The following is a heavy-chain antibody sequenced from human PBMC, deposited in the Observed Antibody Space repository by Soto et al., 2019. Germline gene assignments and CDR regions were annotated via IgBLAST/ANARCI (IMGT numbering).Heavy chain of an antibody. CDR2: IYYSGST. J-gene: IGHJ6*02. V-gene: IGHV4-61*01. CDR3: ARDRTALGSGSYSYYYYGMDV. Sequence: SETLSLTCTVSGGSVSSGSYYWSWIRQPPGKGLEWIGYIYYSGSTNYNPSLKSRVTISVDTSKNQFSLKLSSVTAADTAVYYCARDRTALGSGSYSYYYYGMDVWGQGTTVTVS. D-gene: IGHD3-10*01. CDR1: GGSVSSGSYY.